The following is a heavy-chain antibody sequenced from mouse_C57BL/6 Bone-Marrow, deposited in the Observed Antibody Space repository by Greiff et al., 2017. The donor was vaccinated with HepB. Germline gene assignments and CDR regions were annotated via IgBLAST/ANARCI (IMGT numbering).Heavy chain of an antibody. Sequence: VKLVESGAELARPGASVKLSCKASGYTFTSYGISWVKQRTGQGLEWIGEIYPRSGNTYYNEKFKGKATLTADKSSSTAYMELRSLTSEDSAVYFCARKGANWEFDYWGQGTTLTVSS. CDR3: ARKGANWEFDY. J-gene: IGHJ2*01. CDR2: IYPRSGNT. D-gene: IGHD4-1*01. CDR1: GYTFTSYG. V-gene: IGHV1-81*01.